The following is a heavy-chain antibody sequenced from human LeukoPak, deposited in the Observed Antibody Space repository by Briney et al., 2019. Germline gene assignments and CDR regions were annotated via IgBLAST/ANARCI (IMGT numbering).Heavy chain of an antibody. D-gene: IGHD1-1*01. J-gene: IGHJ5*02. CDR2: IYYSGGS. CDR3: AKAGTTGIHHWFDP. Sequence: SETLSLTCVVSGYSISNDYYWGWIRQPPGKGLEWIGNIYYSGGSYYNPSLKSRVTILVDTSKNQFSLKLSSVTAADTAVYYCAKAGTTGIHHWFDPWGQGNLVTVSS. CDR1: GYSISNDYY. V-gene: IGHV4-38-2*01.